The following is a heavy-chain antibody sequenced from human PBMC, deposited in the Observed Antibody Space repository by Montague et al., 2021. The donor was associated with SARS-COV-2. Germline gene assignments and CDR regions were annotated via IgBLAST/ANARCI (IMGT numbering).Heavy chain of an antibody. CDR2: IYYSCST. CDR1: GGSISNYY. CDR3: ARGGGYYNYGLDV. J-gene: IGHJ6*02. Sequence: SETLSLTCTVSGGSISNYYWSWIRQPPGRGLEWIGYIYYSCSTDYSPSLKSRVTISLDTYKNQFSLKVTSVTAADTAVYYCARGGGYYNYGLDVWGPGTTVTVSS. D-gene: IGHD3-22*01. V-gene: IGHV4-59*01.